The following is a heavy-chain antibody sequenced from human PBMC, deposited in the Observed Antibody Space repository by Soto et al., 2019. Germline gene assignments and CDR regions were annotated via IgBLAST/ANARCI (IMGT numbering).Heavy chain of an antibody. CDR3: AREGVVAASD. CDR1: GFTVSSNY. CDR2: IYSGGST. J-gene: IGHJ4*02. Sequence: EVQLVESGGGLVQPGGSLRLSCAASGFTVSSNYMSWVRQAPGKGLEWVSVIYSGGSTNYADSVKGRFTIYRDNSKNTLYLKMNSLRAEETDVYYCAREGVVAASDWGQGTLVTVSS. D-gene: IGHD2-15*01. V-gene: IGHV3-66*01.